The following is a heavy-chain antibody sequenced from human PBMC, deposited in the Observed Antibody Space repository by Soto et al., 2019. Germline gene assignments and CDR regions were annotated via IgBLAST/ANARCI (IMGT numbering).Heavy chain of an antibody. Sequence: EVQLVESGGGLVKPGGYLRLSCAASGFTFSSYSMNWVRQAPGKGLEWVSSISSRSSYIYYADSVKGRFTISRDNAKNSLYLQINSLRAADTAVYYCARVAGSGSYYPPIGGYGMDVWGQGTTVTVSS. CDR3: ARVAGSGSYYPPIGGYGMDV. CDR2: ISSRSSYI. CDR1: GFTFSSYS. J-gene: IGHJ6*01. V-gene: IGHV3-21*01. D-gene: IGHD3-10*01.